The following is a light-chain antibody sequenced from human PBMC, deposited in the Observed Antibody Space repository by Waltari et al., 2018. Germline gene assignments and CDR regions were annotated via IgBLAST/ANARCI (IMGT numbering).Light chain of an antibody. J-gene: IGLJ3*02. CDR1: TGTVTSSSY. CDR3: LFYYSGFWV. CDR2: NTD. V-gene: IGLV7-43*01. Sequence: QAVVTQEPSLTVSPGGTVTLTCASSTGTVTSSSYPNGFQQRSGETPRSLIYNTDNKHPWTPARFSGSLLGGKAALTVSGVQPEDEADYYYLFYYSGFWVFGGGTKLTVL.